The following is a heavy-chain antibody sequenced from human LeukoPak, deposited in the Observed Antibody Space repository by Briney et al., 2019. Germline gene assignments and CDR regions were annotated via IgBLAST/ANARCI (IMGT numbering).Heavy chain of an antibody. CDR2: ISNGGTT. CDR1: GLTFSSYA. D-gene: IGHD4-23*01. J-gene: IGHJ4*02. V-gene: IGHV3-23*01. Sequence: GVPLRLSCVASGLTFSSYAMTWAPQAPGKGLECVSSISNGGTTYYAASLKSRFTISRDTSKNTIYLQMNSLRAEDTAIYNCAECRLKTVGCGEGTLVTASS. CDR3: AECRLKTVG.